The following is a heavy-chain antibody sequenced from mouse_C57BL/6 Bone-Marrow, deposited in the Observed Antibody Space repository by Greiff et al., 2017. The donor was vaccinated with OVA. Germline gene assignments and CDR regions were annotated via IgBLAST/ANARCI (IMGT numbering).Heavy chain of an antibody. V-gene: IGHV2-2*01. J-gene: IGHJ3*01. CDR2: IWSGGST. CDR1: GFSLTSYG. Sequence: VQRVESGPGLVQPSQSLSITCTVSGFSLTSYGVHWVRQSPGKGLEWMGVIWSGGSTAYNAAFITRLSISKDNSKSQVFFKMNSLQADDTARSYCASHYYGGVGAWFAYWGQGTLVTVSA. D-gene: IGHD1-2*01. CDR3: ASHYYGGVGAWFAY.